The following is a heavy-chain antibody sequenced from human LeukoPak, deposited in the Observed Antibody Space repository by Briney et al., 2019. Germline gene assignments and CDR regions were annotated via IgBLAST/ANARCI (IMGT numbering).Heavy chain of an antibody. D-gene: IGHD2-15*01. V-gene: IGHV1-69*06. CDR2: IIPIFGTA. Sequence: SVTVSCKASGGTFSSYAISWVRQAPGQGLEWMGGIIPIFGTANYAQKFQGRVTITADKSTSTAYMELSSLRSEDTAVYYCARGELVAATPESYYYYYMDVWGKATTVTV. CDR3: ARGELVAATPESYYYYYMDV. J-gene: IGHJ6*03. CDR1: GGTFSSYA.